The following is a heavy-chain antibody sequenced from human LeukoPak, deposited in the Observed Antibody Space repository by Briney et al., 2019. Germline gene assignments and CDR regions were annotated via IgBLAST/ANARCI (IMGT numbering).Heavy chain of an antibody. J-gene: IGHJ4*02. CDR2: INHSGST. Sequence: KPSETLSLTCAVYGGSFSGYYWSWIRQPPGKGLEWIGEINHSGSTNYNPSLKSRVTISVDTSKNLFSLKLSSVTAADTAVYYCARGLGFDYWGQGTLVTVSS. CDR1: GGSFSGYY. V-gene: IGHV4-34*01. CDR3: ARGLGFDY.